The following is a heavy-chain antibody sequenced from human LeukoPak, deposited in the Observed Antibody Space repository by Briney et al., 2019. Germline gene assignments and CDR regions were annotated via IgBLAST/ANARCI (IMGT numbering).Heavy chain of an antibody. J-gene: IGHJ4*02. CDR3: ARGRDWNYAFDY. CDR1: GDTFTSYG. CDR2: ISTYNGNT. Sequence: ASVKVSCKASGDTFTSYGIAWVRQAPGQGLEWMGWISTYNGNTNYAQKLQGRVTMTTDTSTSTAYMELRSLKSDDTAVYYCARGRDWNYAFDYWGQGTLVTVSS. D-gene: IGHD1-7*01. V-gene: IGHV1-18*01.